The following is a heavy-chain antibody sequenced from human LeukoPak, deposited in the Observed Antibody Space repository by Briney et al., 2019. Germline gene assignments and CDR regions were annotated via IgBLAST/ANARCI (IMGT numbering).Heavy chain of an antibody. Sequence: SETLSLTCTVSGGSISSYYWSWIRQPPGKGLEWIGYIYYSGSTNYNPSLKSRVTISVDTSKNQFSLKLSSVTAADTAVYYCARVLKGILGVARGVFDYWGQGTLVTVSS. V-gene: IGHV4-59*01. CDR3: ARVLKGILGVARGVFDY. J-gene: IGHJ4*02. CDR2: IYYSGST. D-gene: IGHD3-3*01. CDR1: GGSISSYY.